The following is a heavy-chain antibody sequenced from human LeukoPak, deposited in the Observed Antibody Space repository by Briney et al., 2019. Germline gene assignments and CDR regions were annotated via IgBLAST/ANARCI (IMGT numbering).Heavy chain of an antibody. CDR2: IRYDGNNK. J-gene: IGHJ4*02. V-gene: IGHV3-30*02. Sequence: GGSLRLSCAASGFMFSSYGMHWVRQAPGKGLEWVAFIRYDGNNKHYADSVKGRFTISRDNAKNSLYLQMNSLRAEDTAVYYCARDLDSSTWYRGFDYWGQGTLVTVSS. CDR1: GFMFSSYG. CDR3: ARDLDSSTWYRGFDY. D-gene: IGHD6-13*01.